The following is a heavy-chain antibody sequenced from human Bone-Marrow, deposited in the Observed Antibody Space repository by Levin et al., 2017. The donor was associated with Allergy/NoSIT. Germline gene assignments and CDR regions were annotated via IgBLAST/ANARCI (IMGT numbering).Heavy chain of an antibody. Sequence: RPSETLSLTCAASGFTFSSSTMTWVRQAPGKGLEWVAAISDSGGRPYYADSVRGRFTISRDNSKNTLYLQMNSLRAEDTAIYYCAKGYGSSWYAWFVPWGQGTLVTVSS. D-gene: IGHD6-13*01. CDR2: ISDSGGRP. CDR1: GFTFSSST. CDR3: AKGYGSSWYAWFVP. V-gene: IGHV3-23*01. J-gene: IGHJ5*02.